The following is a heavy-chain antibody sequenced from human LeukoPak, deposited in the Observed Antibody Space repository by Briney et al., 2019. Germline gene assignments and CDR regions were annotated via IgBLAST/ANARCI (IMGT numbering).Heavy chain of an antibody. CDR1: GFTFDDYA. CDR3: AKDIGVRTYYYYYMDV. J-gene: IGHJ6*03. Sequence: GGSLRLSCAASGFTFDDYAMHWVRQAPGKGLEWVSGISWNSGSIGYADSVKGRFTISRDNAKNSLYLQMNSLRAEDTALYYCAKDIGVRTYYYYYMDVWGKGTTVTISS. V-gene: IGHV3-9*01. CDR2: ISWNSGSI. D-gene: IGHD3-16*01.